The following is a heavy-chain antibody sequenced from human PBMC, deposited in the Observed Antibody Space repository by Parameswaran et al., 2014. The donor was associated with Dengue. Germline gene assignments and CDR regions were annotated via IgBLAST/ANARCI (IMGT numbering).Heavy chain of an antibody. CDR3: ARDVEIGFDP. Sequence: WIRQPPGKGLQWIGSVYYRGSTNYNPSPKSRITISVDTSKNQFSLKLNSVTAADTAVYFCARDVEIGFDPWGQGTLVTVSS. V-gene: IGHV4-39*07. J-gene: IGHJ5*02. CDR2: VYYRGST.